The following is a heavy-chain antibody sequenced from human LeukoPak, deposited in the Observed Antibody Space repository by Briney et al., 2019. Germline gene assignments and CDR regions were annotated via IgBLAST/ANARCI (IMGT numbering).Heavy chain of an antibody. V-gene: IGHV4-39*01. CDR2: IYYTGNT. CDR1: GGSVSTSSYR. D-gene: IGHD3-10*01. Sequence: SETLSLTCAVSGGSVSTSSYRWGWIRQAPAKGLEWIGSIYYTGNTYYNPSLESRVTISVDTSKDQFSLELNSVTAADTAVYYCARGLLYYYGSGSYAFDIWGQGTMVTASS. J-gene: IGHJ3*02. CDR3: ARGLLYYYGSGSYAFDI.